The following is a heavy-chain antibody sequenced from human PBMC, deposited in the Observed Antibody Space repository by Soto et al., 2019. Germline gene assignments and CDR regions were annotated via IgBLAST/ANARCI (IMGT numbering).Heavy chain of an antibody. CDR3: ARTYSSSWNYLDY. CDR1: GFTFDSHT. V-gene: IGHV3-30*04. Sequence: QVQLVESGGGVVQPGRSLRLPCTASGFTFDSHTMHWVRQSPGKGLEWVALISFDGSLKYDSDSVKGRFSISRDNSKNTVFLEMNSLRPEDTAVYYCARTYSSSWNYLDYWGQGVQVIVSS. D-gene: IGHD6-13*01. CDR2: ISFDGSLK. J-gene: IGHJ4*02.